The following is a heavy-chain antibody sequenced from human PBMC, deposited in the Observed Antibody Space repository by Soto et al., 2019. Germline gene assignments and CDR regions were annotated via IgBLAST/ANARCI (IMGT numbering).Heavy chain of an antibody. V-gene: IGHV3-48*02. CDR2: ISSRSYTI. D-gene: IGHD3-16*01. CDR1: GFSFSTYS. J-gene: IGHJ6*02. CDR3: ARGGSSADNGMYV. Sequence: EVQLVESGGGLVQPGGSLRLSCAASGFSFSTYSMNWVRQAPGKGLEWVSYISSRSYTIYYVDSVKGRFTISRDNAKNSLYLQMNSLRDEDTAVYYCARGGSSADNGMYVWGQGTTVTVSS.